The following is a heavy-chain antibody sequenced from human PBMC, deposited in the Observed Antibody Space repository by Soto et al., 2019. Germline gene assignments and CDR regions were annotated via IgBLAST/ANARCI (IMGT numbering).Heavy chain of an antibody. J-gene: IGHJ6*02. CDR3: ARETLSYGSALDV. Sequence: AGSLRLSCAASGFRIDDYNMHWVRQAPGKGLAWVSFISWNGAETSYADSVKGRFTISRDSSNKSVSLQIISLRSEDTALYYCARETLSYGSALDVWGQGTTVTVSS. D-gene: IGHD3-16*01. V-gene: IGHV3-43*01. CDR1: GFRIDDYN. CDR2: ISWNGAET.